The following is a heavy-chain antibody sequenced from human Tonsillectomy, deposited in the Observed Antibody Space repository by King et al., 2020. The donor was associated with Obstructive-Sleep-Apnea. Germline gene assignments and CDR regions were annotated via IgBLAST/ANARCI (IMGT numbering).Heavy chain of an antibody. CDR2: ISGNGGST. Sequence: QLVESGGGLVQPGGSLRLSCAASGFTFSRYAMSWVRQAPGKGLAWVSGISGNGGSTYYADSVKGRFTISRDNSKNTLYLQMNSLRAEDTAVYYCAKNTFYDFWSERNWLDPWGQGTLVTVSS. J-gene: IGHJ5*02. CDR3: AKNTFYDFWSERNWLDP. D-gene: IGHD3-3*01. CDR1: GFTFSRYA. V-gene: IGHV3-23*04.